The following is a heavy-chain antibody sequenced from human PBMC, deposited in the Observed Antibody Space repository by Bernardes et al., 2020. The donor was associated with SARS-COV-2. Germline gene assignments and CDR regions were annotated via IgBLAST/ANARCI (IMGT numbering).Heavy chain of an antibody. CDR1: GGSISSYY. Sequence: SETLSLTCTVSGGSISSYYCSWIRQPPGKGLEWIGYIYYSGSTNYNPSLKSRVTISVDTSKNQFSLKLSSVTAADTAVYYCARLPYYYDRSGYRAWFMDYWGQGNMVTVS. J-gene: IGHJ4*02. V-gene: IGHV4-59*08. CDR2: IYYSGST. CDR3: ARLPYYYDRSGYRAWFMDY. D-gene: IGHD3-22*01.